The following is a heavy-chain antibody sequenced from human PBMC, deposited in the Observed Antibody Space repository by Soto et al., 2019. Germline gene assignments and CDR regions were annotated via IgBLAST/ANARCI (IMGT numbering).Heavy chain of an antibody. CDR1: GFTFDDYA. V-gene: IGHV3-9*01. CDR3: AALSGY. Sequence: EVQLVESGGGLVQPGRSLRLSCAASGFTFDDYAIHWVRQAPGKGLEWVSGISWNSGSIGYADSVKGRFTISRDNAKNSLYLQMNSLRDEDTALYYCAALSGYWGQGTLVTVSS. CDR2: ISWNSGSI. J-gene: IGHJ4*02.